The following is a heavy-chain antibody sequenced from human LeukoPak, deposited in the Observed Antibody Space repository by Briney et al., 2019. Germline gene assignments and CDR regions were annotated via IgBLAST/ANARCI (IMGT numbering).Heavy chain of an antibody. D-gene: IGHD5-12*01. CDR2: IIPILGIA. V-gene: IGHV1-69*04. J-gene: IGHJ4*02. CDR3: ARDARWLQTSHFDY. CDR1: GGTFGSYA. Sequence: ASVKVSCKASGGTFGSYAISWVRQAPGQGLEWMGRIIPILGIANYAQKFQGRVTITADKSTSTAYMELSSLRSEDTAVYYCARDARWLQTSHFDYWGQGTLVTVSS.